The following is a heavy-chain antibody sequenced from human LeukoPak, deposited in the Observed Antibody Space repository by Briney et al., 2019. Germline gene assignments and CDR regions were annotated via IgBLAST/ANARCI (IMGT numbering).Heavy chain of an antibody. CDR1: GGTFSSYA. CDR2: IIPIFSTA. Sequence: ASVKVSCKASGGTFSSYAISWLRQAPRQWLEWMGRIIPIFSTANYAQKFQGRVTITTDESTSTAYMELSGLRSEDTAVYCCASPRWLHRRASDIWGQGTMVTVSS. J-gene: IGHJ3*02. D-gene: IGHD5-24*01. CDR3: ASPRWLHRRASDI. V-gene: IGHV1-69*05.